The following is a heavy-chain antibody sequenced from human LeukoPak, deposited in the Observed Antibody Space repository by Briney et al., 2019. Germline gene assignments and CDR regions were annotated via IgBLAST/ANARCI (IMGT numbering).Heavy chain of an antibody. CDR3: TTDPGYSSSWYRDWFDP. CDR2: IKSKTDGGTT. V-gene: IGHV3-15*01. CDR1: GFTLSNAW. J-gene: IGHJ5*02. D-gene: IGHD6-13*01. Sequence: GGSLRLSCAASGFTLSNAWMSWVRQAPGKGLEWVGRIKSKTDGGTTDYAAPVKGRFTISRDDSKNTLYLQMNSLKTEDTAVYYCTTDPGYSSSWYRDWFDPWGQGTLVTVSS.